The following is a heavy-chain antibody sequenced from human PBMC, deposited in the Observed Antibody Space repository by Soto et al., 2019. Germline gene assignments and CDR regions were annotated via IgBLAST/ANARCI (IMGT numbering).Heavy chain of an antibody. J-gene: IGHJ6*02. Sequence: PGGSLRLSCTASGVTISKAWMNWVRQAPGKGLEWVGRVKRKIDGETTDYAAPVKGRFTISRDDSKNTLYLQMNSLKTEDTGVYYCSSDPPETTDYAMDVWGQGTTVTVSS. CDR2: VKRKIDGETT. CDR3: SSDPPETTDYAMDV. V-gene: IGHV3-15*07. CDR1: GVTISKAW. D-gene: IGHD4-17*01.